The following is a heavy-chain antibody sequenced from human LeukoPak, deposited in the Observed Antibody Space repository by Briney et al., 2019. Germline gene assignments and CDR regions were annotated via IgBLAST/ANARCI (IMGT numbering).Heavy chain of an antibody. CDR1: GYTFSIYS. CDR2: ISSTSTTI. Sequence: GGSLRLSCAASGYTFSIYSMNWVRQAPGKGLAWVSYISSTSTTIYYADSVRGRFTISRDNAKNSLYLQMNSLRDEDTAVYYCARGGYEFDYWGQGTLVTVSS. V-gene: IGHV3-48*02. CDR3: ARGGYEFDY. J-gene: IGHJ4*02. D-gene: IGHD5-12*01.